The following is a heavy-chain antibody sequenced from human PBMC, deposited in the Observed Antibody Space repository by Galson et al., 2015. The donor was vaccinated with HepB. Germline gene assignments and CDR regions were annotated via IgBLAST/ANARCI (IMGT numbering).Heavy chain of an antibody. CDR2: IYWDDDK. V-gene: IGHV2-5*08. Sequence: LSLTCTVSGGSISSYYWSWIRQPPGKGLEWLALIYWDDDKRYSPSLKSRLTITKDTSKNQVVLTMTNMDPVDTATYYCAHRPGGRKGDSSGYYYFDYWGQGTLVTVSS. D-gene: IGHD3-22*01. CDR3: AHRPGGRKGDSSGYYYFDY. J-gene: IGHJ4*02. CDR1: GGSISSYYW.